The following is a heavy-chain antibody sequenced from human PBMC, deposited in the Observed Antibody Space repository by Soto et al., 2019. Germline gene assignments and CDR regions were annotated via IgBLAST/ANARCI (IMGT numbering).Heavy chain of an antibody. CDR2: ISHSGRT. J-gene: IGHJ4*02. CDR1: GASLRSGTYY. Sequence: SETLSLTCTVSGASLRSGTYYWSWIRQPPGKGLEWIGYISHSGRTNYAPSLKSRLTMSVDTSQNQLSLQLNSVTAADTAVYFCSYGSSFDYWGQGTLVTVSS. V-gene: IGHV4-61*01. CDR3: SYGSSFDY. D-gene: IGHD3-10*01.